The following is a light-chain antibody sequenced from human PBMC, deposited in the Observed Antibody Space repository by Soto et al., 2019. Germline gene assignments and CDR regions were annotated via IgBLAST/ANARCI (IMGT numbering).Light chain of an antibody. J-gene: IGKJ5*01. CDR3: QQRSNWPFT. CDR2: DAS. V-gene: IGKV3-11*01. Sequence: EIVLTQSPATLSLSPGERATLSCRASQSVSIYLAWYQQKPGQAPRLFIYDASNRATGIPARFSGSGSGTDFTLTISSLEPEDFAVYYCQQRSNWPFTFGQGTRLEIK. CDR1: QSVSIY.